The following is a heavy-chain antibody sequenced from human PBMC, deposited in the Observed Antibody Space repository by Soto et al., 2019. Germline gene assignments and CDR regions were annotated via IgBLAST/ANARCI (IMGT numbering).Heavy chain of an antibody. CDR1: GFSLSNARMG. CDR2: IFSKDEK. J-gene: IGHJ2*01. D-gene: IGHD6-6*01. Sequence: QVTLKESGPVLVKPTETLTLTCTVSGFSLSNARMGVSWIRQPPVKALERRAHIFSKDEKSYSTSLKSRLTISKDTAKSQVVLTMTTMDPVDTATYYCARISVIRAARDYWYFDLWGRGTLVTVAS. CDR3: ARISVIRAARDYWYFDL. V-gene: IGHV2-26*01.